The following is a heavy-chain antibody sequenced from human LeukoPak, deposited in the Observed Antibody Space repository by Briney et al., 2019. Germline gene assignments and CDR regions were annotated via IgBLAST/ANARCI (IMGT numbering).Heavy chain of an antibody. V-gene: IGHV1-8*03. CDR1: GYTFTSYD. D-gene: IGHD5-18*01. J-gene: IGHJ4*02. Sequence: ASVKVSCKASGYTFTSYDINWVRQATGQGLEWMGWMNPNSGNTGYAQKFQGRVTITRNTSISTAYMELSSLRSEDTAVYYCAREWSYGRNYYDYWGQGTLVTVSS. CDR2: MNPNSGNT. CDR3: AREWSYGRNYYDY.